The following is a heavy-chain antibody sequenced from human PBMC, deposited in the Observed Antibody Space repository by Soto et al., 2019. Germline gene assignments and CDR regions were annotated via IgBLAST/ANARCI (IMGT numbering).Heavy chain of an antibody. CDR1: GGSIISGRYY. CDR3: ARDSSRRGYYYYGMDV. CDR2: IYYSGST. V-gene: IGHV4-31*03. J-gene: IGHJ6*02. Sequence: SATLSITCTVSGGSIISGRYYWIWILQHPGKGLEWIGYIYYSGSTYYNPSLKSRVTISVDTSKNQFSLKLSSVTAADTAVYYCARDSSRRGYYYYGMDVWGQGTTVTVSS. D-gene: IGHD3-10*01.